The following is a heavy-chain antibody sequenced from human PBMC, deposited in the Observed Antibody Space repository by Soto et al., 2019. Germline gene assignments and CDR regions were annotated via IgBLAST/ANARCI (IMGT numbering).Heavy chain of an antibody. V-gene: IGHV4-28*01. Sequence: SETLSLTCAVSGYSISSSNWWGWIWQPPGKGLEWIGYIYYSGTTYYNPSLKSRVTMSVDTSKNQFSLKLSSVTAADTAVYYCARPVAVAGTVRHFDYWGQGTLVTVSS. D-gene: IGHD6-19*01. CDR2: IYYSGTT. CDR3: ARPVAVAGTVRHFDY. J-gene: IGHJ4*02. CDR1: GYSISSSNW.